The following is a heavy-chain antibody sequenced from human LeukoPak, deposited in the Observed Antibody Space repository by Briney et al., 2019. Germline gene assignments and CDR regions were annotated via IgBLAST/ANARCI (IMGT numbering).Heavy chain of an antibody. J-gene: IGHJ6*03. CDR1: GFTFSSYG. CDR2: ISGSGGST. D-gene: IGHD3-10*01. CDR3: ARARYGSGTDYYYYMDV. Sequence: GGSLRLSCAASGFTFSSYGMSWVRQAPGKGLEWVSAISGSGGSTYYADSVKGRFTISRDNAKNSLYLQMNSLRAEDTAVYYCARARYGSGTDYYYYMDVWGKGTTVTISS. V-gene: IGHV3-23*01.